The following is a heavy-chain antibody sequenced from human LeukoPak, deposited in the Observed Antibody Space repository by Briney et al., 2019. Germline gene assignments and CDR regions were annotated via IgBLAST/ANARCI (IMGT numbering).Heavy chain of an antibody. J-gene: IGHJ6*02. CDR2: IIPILGIA. CDR1: GGTFGSYA. V-gene: IGHV1-69*04. Sequence: GASVKVSCKASGGTFGSYAISWVRQAPGQGLEWMGRIIPILGIANYAQKFQGRVTITADKSTSTAYMEPSSLRSEDTAVYYCAGQPGIAVAGTGYYYYGMDVWGQGTTVTVSS. CDR3: AGQPGIAVAGTGYYYYGMDV. D-gene: IGHD6-19*01.